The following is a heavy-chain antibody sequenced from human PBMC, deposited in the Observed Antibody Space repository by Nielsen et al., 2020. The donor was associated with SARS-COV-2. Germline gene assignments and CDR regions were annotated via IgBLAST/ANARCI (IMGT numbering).Heavy chain of an antibody. V-gene: IGHV3-48*01. J-gene: IGHJ3*02. CDR3: AGARIAAGAFDI. CDR1: GFTFSSYS. Sequence: LSLTCAASGFTFSSYSMNWVRQAPGKGLEWVSYISSSSSTIYYADSVKGRFTISRDNAKNSLYLQMNSMRAEDTAVYYCAGARIAAGAFDIWGQGTMVTVSS. CDR2: ISSSSSTI. D-gene: IGHD6-13*01.